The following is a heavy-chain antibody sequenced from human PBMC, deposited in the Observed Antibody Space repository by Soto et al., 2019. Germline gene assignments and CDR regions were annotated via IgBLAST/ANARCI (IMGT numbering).Heavy chain of an antibody. V-gene: IGHV1-58*01. J-gene: IGHJ6*01. CDR3: AADQAVTGHTYYYSGMEV. Sequence: GASVXVAFKASGFTFTSAAVQCVRQARGQRLDWIGGIVVGSGNTNYAQKFQERVTITRDMSTSTAYMEVSSLRSEETAVYYCAADQAVTGHTYYYSGMEVWGPGTTVTVSS. CDR1: GFTFTSAA. CDR2: IVVGSGNT. D-gene: IGHD4-4*01.